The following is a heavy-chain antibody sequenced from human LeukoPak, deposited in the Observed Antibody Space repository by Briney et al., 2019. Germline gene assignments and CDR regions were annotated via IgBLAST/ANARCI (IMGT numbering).Heavy chain of an antibody. V-gene: IGHV1-2*02. D-gene: IGHD2-15*01. CDR3: ARVRRYCSGGSCYYFDY. CDR2: INPNSGGT. J-gene: IGHJ4*02. Sequence: ASVKVSCKASGYTFTGYYMHWVRQAPGQGLEWMGWINPNSGGTNCAQKFQGGVTMTRDTSISTAYMELSRLRSDDTAVYYCARVRRYCSGGSCYYFDYWGQGTLVTVSS. CDR1: GYTFTGYY.